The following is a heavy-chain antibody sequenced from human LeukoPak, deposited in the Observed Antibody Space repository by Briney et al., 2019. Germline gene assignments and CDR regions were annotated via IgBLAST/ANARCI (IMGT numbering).Heavy chain of an antibody. D-gene: IGHD3-22*01. CDR1: AFIFSGHW. CDR3: ARSYDSSGPYDGYGMDV. V-gene: IGHV3-7*03. CDR2: IKEDGSER. J-gene: IGHJ6*02. Sequence: GGSLRLSCEGSAFIFSGHWMNWVRQTPGKGLEWVASIKEDGSERQYVDSVKGRFSISRDNTKGSLFLQLNSLRAEDTAVYYCARSYDSSGPYDGYGMDVWGQGTTVTVSS.